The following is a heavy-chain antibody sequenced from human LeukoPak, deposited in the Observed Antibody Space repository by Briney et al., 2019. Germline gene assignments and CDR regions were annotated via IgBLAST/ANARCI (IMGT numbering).Heavy chain of an antibody. D-gene: IGHD1-26*01. CDR1: GASIRSYH. CDR3: ARGSDVCEV. CDR2: IHYSGST. Sequence: SETLSLTCTVSGASIRSYHWSWIRQPPGKGLEWIGYIHYSGSTDHYPSLKSRVTISVDTSKNQFSLKLSSVTAADTAVYYCARGSDVCEVWGQGTMVTVSS. J-gene: IGHJ3*01. V-gene: IGHV4-59*01.